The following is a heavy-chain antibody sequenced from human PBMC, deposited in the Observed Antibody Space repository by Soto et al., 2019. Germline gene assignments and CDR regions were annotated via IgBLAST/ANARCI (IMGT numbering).Heavy chain of an antibody. CDR2: INRSGST. V-gene: IGHV4-34*01. J-gene: IGHJ2*01. Sequence: QVQLQQWGAGLLKPSETLSLTCAVYGGSFSPYFWSWIRQPPGKGLEWIGEINRSGSTNYNPSLTRRATLSVDTSKNQVSLKLTSVTAADTAVYYCARLASGWQYYYFDFWGRGTPVTVSS. CDR1: GGSFSPYF. CDR3: ARLASGWQYYYFDF. D-gene: IGHD6-19*01.